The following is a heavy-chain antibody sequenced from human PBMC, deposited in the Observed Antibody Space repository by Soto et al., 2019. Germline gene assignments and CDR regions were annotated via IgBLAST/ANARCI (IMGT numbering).Heavy chain of an antibody. CDR1: GYTFTTYG. V-gene: IGHV1-18*01. Sequence: QIQLVQSGAEVKKPGASFKVSCKASGYTFTTYGISWVRQVPGQGLEWMGWISTYNGNTNYALKFRGRVTVTTDTSTSTAYMEVRSLRSDDTAMYYCVTGGNNHYFDYWGQGTLVTVSS. J-gene: IGHJ4*02. D-gene: IGHD1-26*01. CDR2: ISTYNGNT. CDR3: VTGGNNHYFDY.